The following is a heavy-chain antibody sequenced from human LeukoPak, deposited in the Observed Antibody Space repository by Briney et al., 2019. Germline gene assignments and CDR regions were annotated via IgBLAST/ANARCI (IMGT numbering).Heavy chain of an antibody. CDR3: TRVLAYPVSDY. V-gene: IGHV3-49*04. CDR2: IRSKAYGGTT. D-gene: IGHD2-21*01. J-gene: IGHJ4*02. Sequence: GGSLGLSCTASGFTFGDYAMSWVRQAPGKGLEWVGFIRSKAYGGTTEYAASVKGRFTISRDDSKSIAYLQMNSLKTEDTAVYYCTRVLAYPVSDYWGQGTLVTVSS. CDR1: GFTFGDYA.